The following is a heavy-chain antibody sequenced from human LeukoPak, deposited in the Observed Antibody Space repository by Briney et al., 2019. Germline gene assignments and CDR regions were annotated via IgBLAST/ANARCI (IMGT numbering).Heavy chain of an antibody. CDR2: ISYDGSNK. CDR1: GFTFSSYA. D-gene: IGHD3-22*01. Sequence: RSLRLSCAASGFTFSSYAMHWVRQAPGKGLEWVAVISYDGSNKYYADSVKGRFTISRDNSKNTLYLQMNSLRAEDTAVYYCARAAYYYDSSGYYFSLSGMDYWGQGTLVTVSS. V-gene: IGHV3-30-3*01. J-gene: IGHJ4*02. CDR3: ARAAYYYDSSGYYFSLSGMDY.